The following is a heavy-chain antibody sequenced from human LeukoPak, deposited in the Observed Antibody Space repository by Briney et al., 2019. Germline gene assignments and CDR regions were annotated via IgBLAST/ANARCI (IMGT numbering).Heavy chain of an antibody. V-gene: IGHV5-51*01. Sequence: RGESLKISCEGSGYSFTSYWIGWVRQMPGKGLEWMGIIYPGDSDTRYSPSFQGQVTISADKSIGTAYLQWSSLKASDTAMYYCARDGGGSGDAFDIWGQGTMVTVSS. CDR2: IYPGDSDT. CDR3: ARDGGGSGDAFDI. CDR1: GYSFTSYW. J-gene: IGHJ3*02. D-gene: IGHD2-15*01.